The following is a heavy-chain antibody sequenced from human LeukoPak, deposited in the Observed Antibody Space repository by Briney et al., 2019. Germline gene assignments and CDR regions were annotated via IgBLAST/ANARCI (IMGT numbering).Heavy chain of an antibody. D-gene: IGHD6-13*01. J-gene: IGHJ5*02. CDR1: GFTFSSHA. V-gene: IGHV3-30-3*01. CDR2: ISYDGSNK. Sequence: GGSLRLSCAASGFTFSSHAMHWVRQAPGKGLEWVAVISYDGSNKYYADSVKGRFTISRDNSKNTLYLQMNSLRAEDTAVYYCARDRYSSSPNWFDPWGQGTLVTVSS. CDR3: ARDRYSSSPNWFDP.